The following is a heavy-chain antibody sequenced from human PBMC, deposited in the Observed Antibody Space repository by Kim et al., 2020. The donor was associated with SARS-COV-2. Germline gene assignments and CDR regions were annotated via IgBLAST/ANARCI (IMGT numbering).Heavy chain of an antibody. J-gene: IGHJ3*02. CDR2: ISYDGSNK. D-gene: IGHD4-17*01. CDR1: GFTFSSYG. CDR3: AKGYGPSDDDAFDI. Sequence: GGSLRLSCAASGFTFSSYGMHWVRQAPGKGLEWVAVISYDGSNKYYADSVKGRFTISRDNSKNTLYLQMNSLRAEDTAVYYCAKGYGPSDDDAFDIWGQGTMVTVSS. V-gene: IGHV3-30*18.